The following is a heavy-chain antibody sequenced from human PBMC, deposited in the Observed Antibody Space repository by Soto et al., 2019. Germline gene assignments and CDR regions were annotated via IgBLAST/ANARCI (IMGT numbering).Heavy chain of an antibody. CDR2: ISHRGNT. CDR1: SASISSIDW. V-gene: IGHV4-4*02. CDR3: ARVLTCAWNALDI. D-gene: IGHD3-9*01. Sequence: QVQLQESGPALVKPSGTLSLTCAVSSASISSIDWCSWVRQPPGKGLEWIGEISHRGNTYYNPSLKSRVTISVDRSNNQVSLNLNSVTATDTAIYYCARVLTCAWNALDIWGQGTMVTVSS. J-gene: IGHJ3*02.